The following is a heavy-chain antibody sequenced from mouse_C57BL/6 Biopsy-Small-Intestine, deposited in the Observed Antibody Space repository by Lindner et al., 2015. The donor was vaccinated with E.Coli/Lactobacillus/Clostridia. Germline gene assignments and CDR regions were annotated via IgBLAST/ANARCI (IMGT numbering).Heavy chain of an antibody. Sequence: VQLQESGPDLVKPGASVKVSCKASGYTFTDYNMHWGKQSHGKSLEWIGYINPNTGDTTYDQKFKGKATLTVNKSSSTAYMELRSLTSEDSAVYYCAAYGYDFDYWGQGTTLTVSS. D-gene: IGHD2-2*01. J-gene: IGHJ2*01. CDR3: AAYGYDFDY. V-gene: IGHV1-22*01. CDR1: GYTFTDYN. CDR2: INPNTGDT.